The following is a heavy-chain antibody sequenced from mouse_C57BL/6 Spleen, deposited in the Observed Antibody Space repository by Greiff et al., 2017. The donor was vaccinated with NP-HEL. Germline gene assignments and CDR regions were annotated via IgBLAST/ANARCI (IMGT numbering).Heavy chain of an antibody. Sequence: QVQLQQPGTELVKPGASVKLSCKASGYTFTSYWMHWVKQRPGQGLEWIGNINPSNGGTNYNEKFKSKATLTVDKSSSTAYMQLSSLTSEDSAVYYCARELDYYGSSPGWFAYWGQGTLVTVSA. J-gene: IGHJ3*01. CDR2: INPSNGGT. V-gene: IGHV1-53*01. CDR3: ARELDYYGSSPGWFAY. CDR1: GYTFTSYW. D-gene: IGHD1-1*01.